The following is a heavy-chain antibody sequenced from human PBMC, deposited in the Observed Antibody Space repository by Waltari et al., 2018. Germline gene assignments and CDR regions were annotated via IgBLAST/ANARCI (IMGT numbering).Heavy chain of an antibody. CDR2: IYYSGST. V-gene: IGHV4-39*07. D-gene: IGHD2-15*01. J-gene: IGHJ4*02. CDR1: GGSISSSSYY. Sequence: QLQLQESGPGLVTPSETLSLTCTVSGGSISSSSYYWGWIRQPPGTGLEWIGSIYYSGSTYYNPSLKSRVTISVDTSKNQFSLKLSSVTAADTAVYYCARVGMVVTSGEIDYWGQGTLVTVSS. CDR3: ARVGMVVTSGEIDY.